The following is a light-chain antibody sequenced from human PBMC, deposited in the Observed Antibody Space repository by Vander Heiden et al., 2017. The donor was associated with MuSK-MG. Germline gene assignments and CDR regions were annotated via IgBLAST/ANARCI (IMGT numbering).Light chain of an antibody. CDR1: SSNIGAGYD. V-gene: IGLV1-40*01. Sequence: QSVLTQPPSVSGAPGQRVTISCTGSSSNIGAGYDLHWYRQLPGTAPKLLIYCKSHRPLGVPDRVPGPQAGTSAPRAHTWAPGEDEGDYYRQSQDRPGVVFGGGTKLTVL. J-gene: IGLJ2*01. CDR2: CKS. CDR3: QSQDRPGVV.